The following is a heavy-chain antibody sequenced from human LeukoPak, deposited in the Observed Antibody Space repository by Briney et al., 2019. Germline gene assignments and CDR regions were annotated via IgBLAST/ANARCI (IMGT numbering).Heavy chain of an antibody. J-gene: IGHJ4*02. D-gene: IGHD3-22*01. Sequence: PSETLSLTCTVSGGSISSYYWSWLRQPAGKGLEWIGRIYTSGSTNYNPSLKSRVTMSVDTSKNQFSLRLSSVTAADTAVYYCARGDYSSGYPFDYWGQGTLVTVSS. CDR3: ARGDYSSGYPFDY. CDR2: IYTSGST. V-gene: IGHV4-4*07. CDR1: GGSISSYY.